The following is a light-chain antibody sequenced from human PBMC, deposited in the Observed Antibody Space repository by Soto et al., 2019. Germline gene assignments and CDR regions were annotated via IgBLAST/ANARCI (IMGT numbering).Light chain of an antibody. CDR3: VTWDDSLNGWV. CDR1: SSNIGSNT. Sequence: QLVLTQSPSASGTPGQRVTISCSGSSSNIGSNTVNWYQQLPGTAPKLLIYTNNQRPSGVPDRFSGSKSGTSASLAISGLQSEDEADYYCVTWDDSLNGWVFGGGTKLTVL. J-gene: IGLJ3*02. V-gene: IGLV1-44*01. CDR2: TNN.